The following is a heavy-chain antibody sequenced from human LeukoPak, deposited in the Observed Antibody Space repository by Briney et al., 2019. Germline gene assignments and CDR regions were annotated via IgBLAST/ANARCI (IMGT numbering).Heavy chain of an antibody. CDR1: GGSFSGYY. V-gene: IGHV3-7*01. J-gene: IGHJ4*02. Sequence: ETLSLTCAVYGGSFSGYYWSWIRQPPGKGLEWVANIKQDGTEKYYVDSVKGRFTISRDNAKNSLYLQMNSLRVEDTALFYCAKDQTRYCSTTSCSTIFDYWGQGSLVTVSS. D-gene: IGHD2-2*01. CDR3: AKDQTRYCSTTSCSTIFDY. CDR2: IKQDGTEK.